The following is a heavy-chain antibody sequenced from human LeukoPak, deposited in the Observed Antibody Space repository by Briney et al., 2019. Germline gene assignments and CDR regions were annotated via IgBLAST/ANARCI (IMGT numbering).Heavy chain of an antibody. D-gene: IGHD2-2*01. V-gene: IGHV4-39*01. J-gene: IGHJ4*02. CDR3: ARLAAYCSSTSCSFYS. CDR1: LGSLISRRYY. Sequence: PSETLSLTRPVSLGSLISRRYYWGWVRHPPEKGMEWIGNIFYSGNTNYNPSLKSRLTVSVDTSRNQFSLKLNSVTAADTAVYYCARLAAYCSSTSCSFYSWGQGTLVTVSS. CDR2: IFYSGNT.